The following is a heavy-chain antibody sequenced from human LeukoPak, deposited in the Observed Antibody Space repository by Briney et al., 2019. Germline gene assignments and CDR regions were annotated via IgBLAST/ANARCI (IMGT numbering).Heavy chain of an antibody. J-gene: IGHJ6*03. CDR1: GFTFSSYW. CDR2: IYSGGST. CDR3: ARMTAHNYYYYMDV. Sequence: GGSLRLSCAASGFTFSSYWMSWVRQAPGKGLEWVSVIYSGGSTYYADSVKGRFTISRDNSKNTLYLQMNSLRAEDTAVYYCARMTAHNYYYYMDVWGKGTTVTISS. D-gene: IGHD2-21*02. V-gene: IGHV3-53*01.